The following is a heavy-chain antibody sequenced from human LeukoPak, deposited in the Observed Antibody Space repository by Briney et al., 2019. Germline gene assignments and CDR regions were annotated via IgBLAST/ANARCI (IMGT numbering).Heavy chain of an antibody. D-gene: IGHD4-17*01. V-gene: IGHV3-30-3*01. CDR2: ISYDGSNK. Sequence: SCKASGGTFSSYAMHWVRQAPGKGLEWVAVISYDGSNKYYADSVKGRFTISRDNSKNTLYLQMNSLRAEDTAVYYCARDPFFTTVTNWFDPWGQGTLVTVSS. CDR1: GGTFSSYA. CDR3: ARDPFFTTVTNWFDP. J-gene: IGHJ5*02.